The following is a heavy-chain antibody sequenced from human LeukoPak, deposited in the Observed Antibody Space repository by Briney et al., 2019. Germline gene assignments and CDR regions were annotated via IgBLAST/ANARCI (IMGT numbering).Heavy chain of an antibody. CDR2: VNWSGSST. CDR3: ARAHNYDGRDYYYAFSDY. CDR1: GFNFDDYG. D-gene: IGHD3-22*01. Sequence: GGSLRLSCAASGFNFDDYGMTWVLQARGRGLEWVSGVNWSGSSTNYADSVKGRFTISRDSATNSLYLQMNSLRAEDTALYYCARAHNYDGRDYYYAFSDYWGQGTLVTVSS. J-gene: IGHJ4*02. V-gene: IGHV3-20*04.